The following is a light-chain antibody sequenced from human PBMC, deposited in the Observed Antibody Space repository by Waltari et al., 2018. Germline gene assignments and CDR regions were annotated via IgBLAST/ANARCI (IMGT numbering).Light chain of an antibody. V-gene: IGKV1-39*01. CDR1: QSISSY. CDR3: QQSYSTPYT. J-gene: IGKJ2*01. Sequence: DIQVTQSPSSLSPSVGDRVTITCRASQSISSYLNWFQQRPGKAPKLLIYAASRLQSGVPSRFSGSGSGTDFTLTISSLQPEDSATYYCQQSYSTPYTFGQGTKLEIK. CDR2: AAS.